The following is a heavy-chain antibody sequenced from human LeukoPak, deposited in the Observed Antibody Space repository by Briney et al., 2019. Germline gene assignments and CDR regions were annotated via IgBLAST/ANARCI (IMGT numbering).Heavy chain of an antibody. CDR1: GYTFTGYY. V-gene: IGHV1-2*02. CDR2: INPNSGGT. D-gene: IGHD3-3*01. CDR3: ARGSGGPPQVLDY. J-gene: IGHJ4*02. Sequence: ASVKVSCKASGYTFTGYYIHWVRQAPGQGLEWMGWINPNSGGTSYAQKFQGRVTMTRGTSISTVYMELNRLRSDDTAVFYCARGSGGPPQVLDYWGQGTLVTVSS.